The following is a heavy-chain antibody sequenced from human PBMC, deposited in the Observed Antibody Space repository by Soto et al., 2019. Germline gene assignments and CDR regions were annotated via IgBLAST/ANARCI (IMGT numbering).Heavy chain of an antibody. D-gene: IGHD6-19*01. CDR2: ISWDGGST. Sequence: GGSLRLSCAASGFTFDDYTMHWVRQAPGKGLEWVSLISWDGGSTYYADSVKGRFTISRDNSKNSLYLQMNSLRTEDTALYYCALLGVAGTEAFDIWGQGTMVTVSS. CDR3: ALLGVAGTEAFDI. V-gene: IGHV3-43*01. J-gene: IGHJ3*02. CDR1: GFTFDDYT.